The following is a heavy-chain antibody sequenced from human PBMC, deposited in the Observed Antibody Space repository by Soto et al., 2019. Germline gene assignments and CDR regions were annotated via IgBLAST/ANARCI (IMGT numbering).Heavy chain of an antibody. Sequence: EVQLVESGGGLVQPGGALRLSCAVSGFTFSTHAMNWVRQAPGKGLEWVAYIHGTRSIIYYADSVKGRFTISRDNAKNSLFLQMDSLRDEDTAVYYCARDARNADYDYWGHGTLVTVSS. J-gene: IGHJ4*01. V-gene: IGHV3-48*02. CDR3: ARDARNADYDY. CDR1: GFTFSTHA. D-gene: IGHD3-16*01. CDR2: IHGTRSII.